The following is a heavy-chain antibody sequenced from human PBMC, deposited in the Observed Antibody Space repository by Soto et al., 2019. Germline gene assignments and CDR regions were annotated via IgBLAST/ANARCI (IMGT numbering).Heavy chain of an antibody. Sequence: QVQLVQSGAEVKKPESSVKVSCEASGGTFKTYTINWVRQAPGQGLEWIGQIIPMYDSANYAQSFQDRVTISADKSTNTAYMELSSLRSEDTALYYCATWRTYSGSYCFDYWGQGTLVSVSS. D-gene: IGHD1-26*01. V-gene: IGHV1-69*06. J-gene: IGHJ4*02. CDR3: ATWRTYSGSYCFDY. CDR2: IIPMYDSA. CDR1: GGTFKTYT.